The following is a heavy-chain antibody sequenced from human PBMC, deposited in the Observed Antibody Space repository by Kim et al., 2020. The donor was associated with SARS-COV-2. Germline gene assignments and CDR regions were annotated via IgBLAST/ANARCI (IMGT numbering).Heavy chain of an antibody. Sequence: GGSLRLSCVASGFSFGSYAMSWVRQAPGKGLEWVSGVSGSGDTTRYADSVNGRFTVSRDNSKNAMYLQMNSLRAEDTALYYCAKCLTGSYLNAFDVWGQGTVVSVSS. V-gene: IGHV3-23*01. J-gene: IGHJ3*01. D-gene: IGHD1-26*01. CDR3: AKCLTGSYLNAFDV. CDR1: GFSFGSYA. CDR2: VSGSGDTT.